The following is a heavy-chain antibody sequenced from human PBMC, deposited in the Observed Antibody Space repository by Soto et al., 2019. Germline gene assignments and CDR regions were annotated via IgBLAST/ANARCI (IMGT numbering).Heavy chain of an antibody. CDR2: IYYSGST. CDR1: GGSVSSASYY. J-gene: IGHJ5*02. Sequence: SSETLSLTCTVSGGSVSSASYYWTWIRQHPGKGLEWIAYIYYSGSTNYNPSLKSRVTTSLDTSKNQFSLKLSSVTAADTAVYYCASAWSPFITTFGAWFDPWGQGTLVTVSS. V-gene: IGHV4-61*01. D-gene: IGHD3-3*01. CDR3: ASAWSPFITTFGAWFDP.